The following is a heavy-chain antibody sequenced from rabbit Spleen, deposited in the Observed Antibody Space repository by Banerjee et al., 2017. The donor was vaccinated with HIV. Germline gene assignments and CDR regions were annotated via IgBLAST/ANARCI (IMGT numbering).Heavy chain of an antibody. CDR3: ARDPAYASSSGYNIPNL. D-gene: IGHD1-1*01. CDR2: INIATGKS. V-gene: IGHV1S47*01. J-gene: IGHJ4*01. Sequence: QEQLVESGGGLVQPGGSLKLSCKASGFDFSVYGLSWVRQAPGKGLEWITCINIATGKSVYASWVSGRFTISSDNAQSTVDLKMTGLTAADTATYFCARDPAYASSSGYNIPNLWGPGTLVTVS. CDR1: GFDFSVYG.